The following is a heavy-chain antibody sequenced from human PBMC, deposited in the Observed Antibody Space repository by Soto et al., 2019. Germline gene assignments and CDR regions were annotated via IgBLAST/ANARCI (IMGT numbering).Heavy chain of an antibody. D-gene: IGHD3-10*01. CDR3: ARGVASWTYYNQYNWFDP. Sequence: GASVKVSCKASGYTFTNYGISWVRQAPGQGLEWMGWINTYNGNTNHAQKLQGRVTMTTDTSTSTAYMELRSLRSGDTAVYYCARGVASWTYYNQYNWFDPWGQGTLVTVSS. V-gene: IGHV1-18*01. J-gene: IGHJ5*02. CDR2: INTYNGNT. CDR1: GYTFTNYG.